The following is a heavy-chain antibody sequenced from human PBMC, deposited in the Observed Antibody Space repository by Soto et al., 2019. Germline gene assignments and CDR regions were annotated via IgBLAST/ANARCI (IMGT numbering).Heavy chain of an antibody. Sequence: VQLQESGPGLVKPSETLSLTCTVSGGSVNRDNYYWSWIRQPPGKGLEWIGYIYHTGRTNYNPSLMSRVTISLDASRNQFSLKLSSVTAADTAVFYCAREYSNSPEAFDSWGQGTLVTVSS. CDR3: AREYSNSPEAFDS. V-gene: IGHV4-61*01. J-gene: IGHJ4*02. CDR1: GGSVNRDNYY. CDR2: IYHTGRT. D-gene: IGHD1-26*01.